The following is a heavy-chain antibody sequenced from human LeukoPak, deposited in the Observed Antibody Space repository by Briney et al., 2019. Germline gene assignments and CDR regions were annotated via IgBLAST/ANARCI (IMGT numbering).Heavy chain of an antibody. CDR3: ARGGGYSYGSFDY. Sequence: HPGGSLRLSCAASGFTFSSYGMHWVRQAPGKGLVWVSRINRDGSSTSYADSVKGRFTISRDNAKNTLYLQMNSLRAEDTAVYYCARGGGYSYGSFDYWGQGTLVTVSS. V-gene: IGHV3-74*01. CDR1: GFTFSSYG. D-gene: IGHD5-18*01. CDR2: INRDGSST. J-gene: IGHJ4*02.